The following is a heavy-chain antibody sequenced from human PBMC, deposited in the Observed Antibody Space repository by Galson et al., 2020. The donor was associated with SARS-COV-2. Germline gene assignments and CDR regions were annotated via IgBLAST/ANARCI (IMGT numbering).Heavy chain of an antibody. J-gene: IGHJ6*03. V-gene: IGHV3-30*18. D-gene: IGHD3-10*01. CDR2: ISYDGSNK. Sequence: GGSLRLSCAASGFTFSSYGMHWVRQAPGKGLEWVAVISYDGSNKYYADSVKGRFTISRDNSKTTLYLQMNSLRAKDTAVYYCAKDWATIVELSLYYYMDVWGKGTTVTISS. CDR3: AKDWATIVELSLYYYMDV. CDR1: GFTFSSYG.